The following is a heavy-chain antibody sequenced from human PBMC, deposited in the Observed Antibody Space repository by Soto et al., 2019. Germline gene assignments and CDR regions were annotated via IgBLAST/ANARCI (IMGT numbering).Heavy chain of an antibody. D-gene: IGHD2-2*01. CDR3: ARVGYCSSTSCYASFDP. J-gene: IGHJ5*02. CDR2: IYYSGST. Sequence: PSETLSLTCTVSGGSISSYYWSWIRQPPGKGLEWIGYIYYSGSTNYNPSLKSRVTISVDTSKNQFSLKLSSVTAADTAVYYCARVGYCSSTSCYASFDPWGQGTLVTVSS. V-gene: IGHV4-59*01. CDR1: GGSISSYY.